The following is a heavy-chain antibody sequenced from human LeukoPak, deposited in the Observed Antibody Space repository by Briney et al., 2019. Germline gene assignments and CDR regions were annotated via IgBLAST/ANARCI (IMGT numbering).Heavy chain of an antibody. J-gene: IGHJ6*03. CDR3: AREGFSSSEDYYYMDV. D-gene: IGHD6-13*01. V-gene: IGHV6-1*01. Sequence: SQTLSLTCAISGDSVSSNSAAWSWIRQSPSRGLEWLGRTYYRSKWYYDYAVSVKSRITINSDTSKNQFSLQLNSVTPEDTAVYYCAREGFSSSEDYYYMDVWDKGTTVTVSS. CDR2: TYYRSKWYY. CDR1: GDSVSSNSAA.